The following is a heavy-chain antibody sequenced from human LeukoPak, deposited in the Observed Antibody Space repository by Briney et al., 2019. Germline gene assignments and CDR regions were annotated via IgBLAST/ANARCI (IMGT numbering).Heavy chain of an antibody. V-gene: IGHV3-33*01. CDR3: ARGRQNYGDYPY. CDR2: IWYDGSDK. D-gene: IGHD4-17*01. Sequence: PGGSLRLSCATSGFTFSGYGMHWVRQAPGKGLEWVAVIWYDGSDKYYADSVKGRFTTSGDNFNNTVYLQMNSLRAEDTAVYYCARGRQNYGDYPYWGQGTLVTVSS. CDR1: GFTFSGYG. J-gene: IGHJ4*02.